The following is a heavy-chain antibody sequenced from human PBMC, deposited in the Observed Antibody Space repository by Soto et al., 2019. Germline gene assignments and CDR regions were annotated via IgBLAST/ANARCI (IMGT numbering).Heavy chain of an antibody. CDR1: GGSISSSSYY. J-gene: IGHJ6*02. Sequence: PSETLSLTCTVSGGSISSSSYYWGWIRQPPGKGLEWIGSIYYSGSTYYNPSLKSRVTMSVDTSKNQFSLKLSSVTAADTAVYYCASLAARTGRTYYYYYGMDAWGQGTTVTVSS. CDR2: IYYSGST. CDR3: ASLAARTGRTYYYYYGMDA. V-gene: IGHV4-39*01. D-gene: IGHD6-6*01.